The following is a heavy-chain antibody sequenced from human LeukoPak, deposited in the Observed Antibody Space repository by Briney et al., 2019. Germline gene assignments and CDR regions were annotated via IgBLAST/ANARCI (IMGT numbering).Heavy chain of an antibody. CDR3: AKDKGDFWSGHHY. CDR1: GFTFSNYA. V-gene: IGHV3-23*01. Sequence: PGGSLRLSCAASGFTFSNYAMSWVRQAPGKGLEWVSSIPGSGGSTYYADSVKGRFTISRDNSKNTLYLQMSSLRAGDTAVYYCAKDKGDFWSGHHYWGQGTLVTVSS. CDR2: IPGSGGST. D-gene: IGHD3-3*01. J-gene: IGHJ4*02.